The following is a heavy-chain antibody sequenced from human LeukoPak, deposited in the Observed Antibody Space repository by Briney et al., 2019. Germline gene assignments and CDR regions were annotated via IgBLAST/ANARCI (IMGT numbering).Heavy chain of an antibody. CDR2: VNHSGYT. D-gene: IGHD4-17*01. CDR3: ARQLYGPDY. CDR1: GVSFSTYY. J-gene: IGHJ4*02. V-gene: IGHV4-34*01. Sequence: PSETLSLTCGVSGVSFSTYYWSWIRQSPEKGLEWIGEVNHSGYTNYNPSLKSRVTISVDTSKNQFSLKLRSVTAADTAVDYCARQLYGPDYWGQGTLVTVSS.